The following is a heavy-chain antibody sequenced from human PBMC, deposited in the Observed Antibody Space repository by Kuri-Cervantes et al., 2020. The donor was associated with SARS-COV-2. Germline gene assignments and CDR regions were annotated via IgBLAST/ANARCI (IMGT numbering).Heavy chain of an antibody. V-gene: IGHV3-49*03. CDR2: IRNRAYGGTT. Sequence: GGSLRLSCTASGFTLGDYVMTWFRQAPGKGLEWIGFIRNRAYGGTTELAASVRGRFSMSRDDSKGIAYLHLNSLKTEDTTVYYCSRGPNSGSFVYFDYWGQGTLVTVSS. CDR1: GFTLGDYV. CDR3: SRGPNSGSFVYFDY. D-gene: IGHD1-26*01. J-gene: IGHJ4*02.